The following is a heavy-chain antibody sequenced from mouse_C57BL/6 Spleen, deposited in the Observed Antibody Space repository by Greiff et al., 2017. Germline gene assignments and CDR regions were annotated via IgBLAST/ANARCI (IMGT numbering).Heavy chain of an antibody. Sequence: EVQGVESGGGLVKPGGSLKLSCAASGFTFSSYAMSWVRQTPEKRLEWVATISDGGSYTYYPDNVKGRFTISRDNAKNNLYLQMSHLKSEDTAMYYCARDRDWDEWYFDVWGTGTTVTVSS. CDR2: ISDGGSYT. CDR3: ARDRDWDEWYFDV. V-gene: IGHV5-4*01. J-gene: IGHJ1*03. CDR1: GFTFSSYA. D-gene: IGHD4-1*01.